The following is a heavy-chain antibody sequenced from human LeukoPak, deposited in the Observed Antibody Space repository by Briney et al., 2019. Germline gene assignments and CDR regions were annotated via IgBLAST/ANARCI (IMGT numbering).Heavy chain of an antibody. CDR1: GFTFRSFG. CDR2: IYTNSRDT. Sequence: GGSLRLSCAASGFTFRSFGMNWVRQAPGKGLEWVSGIYTNSRDTRYADSVKGRFTISRDDSKNTLYLQMHSLRVEDTAVYYCAHLVWEYVGGLDVWGQGTTVTVSS. J-gene: IGHJ6*02. V-gene: IGHV3-23*05. D-gene: IGHD3/OR15-3a*01. CDR3: AHLVWEYVGGLDV.